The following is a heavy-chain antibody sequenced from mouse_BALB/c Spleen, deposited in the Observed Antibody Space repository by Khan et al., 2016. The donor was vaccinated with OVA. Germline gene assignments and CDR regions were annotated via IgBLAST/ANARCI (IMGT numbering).Heavy chain of an antibody. CDR1: GFNIKDTY. D-gene: IGHD1-1*01. J-gene: IGHJ3*01. CDR3: ARDYLDVFAS. Sequence: EVQLQESGAELVKPGASVKLSCTASGFNIKDTYMHWVKQRPEQGLEWIGRIDPANGNTKYDPKFQGKATITEDTSSNTAYLQLSSLTSEDTSVYHCARDYLDVFASCGQGTLVTVSA. V-gene: IGHV14-3*02. CDR2: IDPANGNT.